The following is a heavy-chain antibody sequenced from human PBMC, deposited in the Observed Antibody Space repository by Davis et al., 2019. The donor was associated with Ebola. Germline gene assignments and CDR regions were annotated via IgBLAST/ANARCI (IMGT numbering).Heavy chain of an antibody. V-gene: IGHV4-59*08. Sequence: PSETLSLTCTASGGSISSYYWSWIRQPPGKGLEWIGYIYYSGSTNYKSSLKSRVTISVDTSKNQFSLKLSSVTAADTAVYYCARQDYGDYLFDYWGQGTLVTVSS. CDR2: IYYSGST. CDR1: GGSISSYY. CDR3: ARQDYGDYLFDY. J-gene: IGHJ4*02. D-gene: IGHD4-17*01.